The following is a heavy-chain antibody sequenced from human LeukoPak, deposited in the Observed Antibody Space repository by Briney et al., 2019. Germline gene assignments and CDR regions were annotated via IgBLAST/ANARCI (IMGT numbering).Heavy chain of an antibody. D-gene: IGHD2-2*01. V-gene: IGHV4-39*01. Sequence: SETLSLTCIVSGGSISSSSYYWGWIRQPPGKGLEWIGSIYYSGSTYYNPSLKSRVTISVDTSKNQFSLKLSSVTAADTAVYYCARGVPSDYWGRGTLVTVSS. CDR2: IYYSGST. J-gene: IGHJ4*02. CDR3: ARGVPSDY. CDR1: GGSISSSSYY.